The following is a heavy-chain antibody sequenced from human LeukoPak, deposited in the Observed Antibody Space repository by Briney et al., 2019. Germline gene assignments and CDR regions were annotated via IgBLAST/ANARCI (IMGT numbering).Heavy chain of an antibody. J-gene: IGHJ4*02. D-gene: IGHD1-26*01. CDR1: GYTFTGYY. CDR3: ARDWTSAVGATKVDY. Sequence: ASVKVSCKASGYTFTGYYMHWVRQAPGQGLEWMGWINPNSGGTNYAQKFQGRVTMTRDTSISTAYMELSRLRSDDTAVYYCARDWTSAVGATKVDYWGQGTLVTVSS. CDR2: INPNSGGT. V-gene: IGHV1-2*02.